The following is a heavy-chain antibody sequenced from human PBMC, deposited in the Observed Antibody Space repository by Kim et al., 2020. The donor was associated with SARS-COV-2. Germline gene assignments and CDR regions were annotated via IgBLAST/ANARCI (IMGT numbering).Heavy chain of an antibody. J-gene: IGHJ4*02. CDR1: GGSISSGSYY. D-gene: IGHD1-26*01. Sequence: SETLSLTCTVSGGSISSGSYYWSWIRQPAGKGLEWIGRIYTSGSTNYNPSLKSRVTISVDTSKNQFSLKLSSVTAADTAVYYCARMERELGRGVYFDYWGQGTLVTVSS. CDR2: IYTSGST. V-gene: IGHV4-61*02. CDR3: ARMERELGRGVYFDY.